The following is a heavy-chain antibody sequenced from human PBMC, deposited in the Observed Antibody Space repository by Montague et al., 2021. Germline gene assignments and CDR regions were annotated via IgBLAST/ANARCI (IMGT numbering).Heavy chain of an antibody. D-gene: IGHD6-19*01. J-gene: IGHJ4*02. Sequence: SLRLSCAVSGFTVSSNYMSWVRQAPGKGLEWVSVIYTGDTTYYADSVKGRFTISRDNSKNTLHLQMNSLRVEDMAVYYCARDVPYSSGWYQDSWGQGTLVIVSS. V-gene: IGHV3-53*01. CDR3: ARDVPYSSGWYQDS. CDR1: GFTVSSNY. CDR2: IYTGDTT.